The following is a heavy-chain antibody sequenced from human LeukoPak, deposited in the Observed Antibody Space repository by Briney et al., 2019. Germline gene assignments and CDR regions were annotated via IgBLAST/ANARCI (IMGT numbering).Heavy chain of an antibody. CDR3: ARTSPRNGAFDI. Sequence: SETLSLTCTVSGGSISSYYWSWVRQAAGKGLEWIGRIYSSGSTNYNPSLNSRVTMSVDTSKNQFSLKLTSVTAADTAVYYCARTSPRNGAFDIWGQGTMVTVSS. CDR2: IYSSGST. D-gene: IGHD2-8*01. J-gene: IGHJ3*02. CDR1: GGSISSYY. V-gene: IGHV4-4*07.